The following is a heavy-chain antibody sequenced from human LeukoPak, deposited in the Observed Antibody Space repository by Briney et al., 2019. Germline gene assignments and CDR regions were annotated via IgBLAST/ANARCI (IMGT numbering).Heavy chain of an antibody. CDR1: GFTFSGSA. J-gene: IGHJ4*02. V-gene: IGHV3-73*01. D-gene: IGHD1-26*01. Sequence: GGSLRPSCAASGFTFSGSAMHWVRQASGKGLEWVGRIRSKANSYATAYAASVKCTFTISRDDSKNTAYLQMNSLKTEDTAVYYCTSKVGATYYFDYWGQGTLVTVSS. CDR2: IRSKANSYAT. CDR3: TSKVGATYYFDY.